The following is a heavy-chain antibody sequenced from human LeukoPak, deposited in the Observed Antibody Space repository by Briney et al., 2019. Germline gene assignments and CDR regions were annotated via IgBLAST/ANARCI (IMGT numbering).Heavy chain of an antibody. CDR2: IRNGGDDT. D-gene: IGHD6-13*01. CDR1: GFTFGSYA. J-gene: IGHJ4*02. Sequence: GGSLRLSCAASGFTFGSYAMSWVRQAPGKGLEWVSSIRNGGDDTYYADSVKGRFTISRDNSKNTPYLEMNSLRAEDTAVYYYAKVPGYRSIFDYWGQGTLVTVSS. V-gene: IGHV3-23*01. CDR3: AKVPGYRSIFDY.